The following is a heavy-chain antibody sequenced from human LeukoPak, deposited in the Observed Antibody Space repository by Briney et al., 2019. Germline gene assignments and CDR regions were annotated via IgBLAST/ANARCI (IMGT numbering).Heavy chain of an antibody. Sequence: PSETLSLTCTVSGGSISSYYWSWIRQPPGKGLEWIGYIYYSGSTNYNPSLKSRVTISVDTSKNQFSLKLSSVTAADTAVYYCAKSEPLYGDSPWYYYGMDVWGQGTTVTVSS. V-gene: IGHV4-59*08. J-gene: IGHJ6*02. D-gene: IGHD4-17*01. CDR1: GGSISSYY. CDR3: AKSEPLYGDSPWYYYGMDV. CDR2: IYYSGST.